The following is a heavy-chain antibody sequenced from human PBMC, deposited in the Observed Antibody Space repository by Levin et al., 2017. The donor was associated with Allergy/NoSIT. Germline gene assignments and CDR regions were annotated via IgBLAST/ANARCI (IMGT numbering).Heavy chain of an antibody. D-gene: IGHD3-3*01. CDR3: AKGPPPTPIFGVVMINWYFDL. V-gene: IGHV3-23*01. J-gene: IGHJ2*01. CDR1: GFTFSSYA. Sequence: LSLTCAASGFTFSSYAMSWVRQAPGKGLEWVSAISGSGGSTYYADSVKGRFTISRDNSKNTLYLQMNSLRAEDTAVYYCAKGPPPTPIFGVVMINWYFDLWGRGTLVTVSS. CDR2: ISGSGGST.